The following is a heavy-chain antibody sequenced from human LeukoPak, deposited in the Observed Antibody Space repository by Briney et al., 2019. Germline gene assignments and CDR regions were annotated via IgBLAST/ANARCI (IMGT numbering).Heavy chain of an antibody. D-gene: IGHD3-3*01. Sequence: SVKVSCKASGGTFSSYAISWVRQAPGQGLEWMGGIIPIFGTANYAQKLQGRVTMTTDTSTSTAYMELRSLTSDDTAVYYCARDSIPGAHYDFWTSDHFDYWGQGTLVTVSS. CDR3: ARDSIPGAHYDFWTSDHFDY. CDR2: IIPIFGTA. CDR1: GGTFSSYA. V-gene: IGHV1-69*05. J-gene: IGHJ4*02.